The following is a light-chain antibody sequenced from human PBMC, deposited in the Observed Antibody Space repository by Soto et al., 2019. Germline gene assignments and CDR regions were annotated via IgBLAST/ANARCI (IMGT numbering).Light chain of an antibody. J-gene: IGKJ2*01. V-gene: IGKV3-20*01. CDR1: QSVSSSD. Sequence: EMVLTQSPGTLSFSPGKRATISCRARQSVSSSDLACYQQKPGQAPRLLIYGASSRATGIPDRFSGSGSGTAFSLTISRLVPEDFAVYYCQKYGSSPGYTFGQGTKLDIK. CDR3: QKYGSSPGYT. CDR2: GAS.